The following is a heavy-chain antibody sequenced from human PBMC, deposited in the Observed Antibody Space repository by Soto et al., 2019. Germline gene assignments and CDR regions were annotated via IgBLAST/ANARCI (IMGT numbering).Heavy chain of an antibody. CDR1: GFTFSSSE. D-gene: IGHD1-26*01. J-gene: IGHJ3*01. V-gene: IGHV3-48*03. CDR2: IHPSGQPI. Sequence: EVQLVESGGGLIQPGGSLRISCAASGFTFSSSEMYWVRQAPGKGLEWVSYIHPSGQPIFYADSVKGRFTISRDNAKNSLYLQMSSLRAEDSAVYNCARRASRWGQGTMVTVSS. CDR3: ARRASR.